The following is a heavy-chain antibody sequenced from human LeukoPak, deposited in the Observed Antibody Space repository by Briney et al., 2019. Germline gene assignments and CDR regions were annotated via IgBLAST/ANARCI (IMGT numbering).Heavy chain of an antibody. CDR1: GGSISSGGYY. CDR3: ARVQNYYYNYMDV. J-gene: IGHJ6*03. Sequence: PSETLSLTCIVSGGSISSGGYYWRWIRQPAAKGLEWIGRIYSNGSTNYNPSLKSRVTISVDTSKNQFSLKLSSVTAADTAVYYCARVQNYYYNYMDVWGKGTTVTVSS. V-gene: IGHV4-61*02. CDR2: IYSNGST.